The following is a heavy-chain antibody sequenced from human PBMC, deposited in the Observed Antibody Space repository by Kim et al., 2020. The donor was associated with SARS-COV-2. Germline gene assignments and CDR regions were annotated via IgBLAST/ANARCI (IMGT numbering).Heavy chain of an antibody. CDR3: AKDIPVSSGWYRFDY. V-gene: IGHV3-23*01. J-gene: IGHJ4*02. CDR2: ISASGGTT. CDR1: GFTFSSYA. Sequence: GGSLRLSCTASGFTFSSYAMSWVRQAPGKGLEWVSAISASGGTTYYADSVKGRFTISRDNSKNALYLQMNSLRAEDTAVYYCAKDIPVSSGWYRFDYWGQGALVTVSS. D-gene: IGHD6-19*01.